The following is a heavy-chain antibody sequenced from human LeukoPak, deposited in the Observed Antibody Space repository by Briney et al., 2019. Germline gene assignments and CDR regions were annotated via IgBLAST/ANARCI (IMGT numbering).Heavy chain of an antibody. D-gene: IGHD3-10*01. Sequence: SETLSLTCTVSGDSVSNGNYYWSWLRQPPGKALEWIVYIYYTGNTYYNPSLEGRVTISVDTSKNHFSVKLSSVTAADTAVYYCARSQNYYGSGDYWSQGTLVTVSS. CDR1: GDSVSNGNYY. CDR2: IYYTGNT. J-gene: IGHJ4*02. V-gene: IGHV4-61*03. CDR3: ARSQNYYGSGDY.